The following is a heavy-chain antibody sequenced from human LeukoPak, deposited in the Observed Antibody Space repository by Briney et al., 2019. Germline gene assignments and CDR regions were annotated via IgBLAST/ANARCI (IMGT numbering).Heavy chain of an antibody. Sequence: PGRSLRLSCAASGFTFSSYAMHWVRQAPGKGLEWVAVISYDGSNKYYADSVKGRFTISRDDSKNTLYLQMNSLRAEDTAGYYCARDFGYYYGSGSPLDYWGQGTLVTVSS. V-gene: IGHV3-30*04. CDR2: ISYDGSNK. CDR3: ARDFGYYYGSGSPLDY. CDR1: GFTFSSYA. J-gene: IGHJ4*02. D-gene: IGHD3-10*01.